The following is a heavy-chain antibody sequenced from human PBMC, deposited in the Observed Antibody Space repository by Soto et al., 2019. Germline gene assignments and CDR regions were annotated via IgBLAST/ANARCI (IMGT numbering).Heavy chain of an antibody. D-gene: IGHD6-19*01. Sequence: GGSLRLSCAASGFTFSSYAMSWVRQAPGKGLEWVSAISGSGGSTYYADSVKGRFTISRDNSKNTLYLQMNSLRAEDTVVYYCAKASGQWLAPSNYWGQGTLVTVSS. CDR1: GFTFSSYA. V-gene: IGHV3-23*01. CDR2: ISGSGGST. J-gene: IGHJ4*02. CDR3: AKASGQWLAPSNY.